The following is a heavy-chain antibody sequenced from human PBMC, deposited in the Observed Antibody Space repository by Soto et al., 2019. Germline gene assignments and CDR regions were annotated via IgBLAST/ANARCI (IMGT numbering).Heavy chain of an antibody. J-gene: IGHJ4*02. Sequence: GASVKVSCKASGYTFSNHGITWVRQAPVQGLEWMGWISVYNGNTKYTQKIQGRVTMTTDTSTSTAYMELSSLRSDDTAVYYCARELSTWYSDYWGQGTRVTVSS. V-gene: IGHV1-18*01. CDR1: GYTFSNHG. CDR3: ARELSTWYSDY. CDR2: ISVYNGNT. D-gene: IGHD6-13*01.